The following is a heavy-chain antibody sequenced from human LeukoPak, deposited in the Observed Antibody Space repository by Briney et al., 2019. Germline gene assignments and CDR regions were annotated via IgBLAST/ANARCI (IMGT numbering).Heavy chain of an antibody. V-gene: IGHV4-4*07. CDR3: ARKTKGRITIFGVVNHAFDI. D-gene: IGHD3-3*01. Sequence: SETLSLTCTVSGGSISSYYWSWIRQPAGKGLEWIGRIYSSGNTNYNPSLKSRVTISVDTSKNQFSLKLSSVTAADTAVYYCARKTKGRITIFGVVNHAFDIWGQGTMVTVSS. J-gene: IGHJ3*02. CDR1: GGSISSYY. CDR2: IYSSGNT.